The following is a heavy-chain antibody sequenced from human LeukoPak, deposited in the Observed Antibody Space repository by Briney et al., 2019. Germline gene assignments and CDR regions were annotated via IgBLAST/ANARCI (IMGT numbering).Heavy chain of an antibody. D-gene: IGHD3-16*01. CDR2: INTDGSGT. J-gene: IGHJ1*01. V-gene: IGHV3-74*01. CDR3: ARDYTEYFQH. CDR1: GFTFSSHW. Sequence: GGSLRLSCAASGFTFSSHWMHWVRQAPGEGLLWVSRINTDGSGTGYADSVKGRFTISRDNAKNSLYLQMNSLTAEDTAMYYCARDYTEYFQHWGQGTLVSVSS.